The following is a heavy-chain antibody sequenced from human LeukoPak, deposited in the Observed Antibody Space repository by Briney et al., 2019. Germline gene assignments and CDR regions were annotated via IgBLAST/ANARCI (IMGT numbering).Heavy chain of an antibody. V-gene: IGHV4-59*01. D-gene: IGHD6-19*01. J-gene: IGHJ4*02. CDR2: IYYNEST. Sequence: SETLSLTCTVSGSSISTYYWSWIRQPVGKGLEWIGYIYYNESTNYNPSVKSRVTISADTSKNQFSLKLRSVTAADTAVYYCARGRWLVNYWGQGTLITVSS. CDR1: GSSISTYY. CDR3: ARGRWLVNY.